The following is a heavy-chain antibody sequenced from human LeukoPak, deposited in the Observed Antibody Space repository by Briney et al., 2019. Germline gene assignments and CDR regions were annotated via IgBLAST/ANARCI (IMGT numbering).Heavy chain of an antibody. CDR3: ARVRYGELDV. CDR1: GFTFSSYA. CDR2: MSGSGGST. Sequence: HPGGSLRLSCAASGFTFSSYAMSWVRQAPGKGLEWVSSMSGSGGSTHYADSVKGRFTISRDDSKNTLYLQMNSLRAEDTAVYYCARVRYGELDVWGQGTTVTVSS. V-gene: IGHV3-23*01. J-gene: IGHJ6*02. D-gene: IGHD4-17*01.